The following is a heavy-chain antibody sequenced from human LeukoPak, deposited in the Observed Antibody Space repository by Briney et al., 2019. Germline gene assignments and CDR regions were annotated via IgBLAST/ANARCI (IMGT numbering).Heavy chain of an antibody. CDR3: AKDIRGGSYLDL. V-gene: IGHV3-30*18. CDR2: VSYDGNKK. J-gene: IGHJ5*02. Sequence: GKSLRLSCAASGFIFSSYGIHWVRQAPGKGLERITFVSYDGNKKTYADSVKGRFSISRDNSNHRASLQINSLRPEDTGVYYCAKDIRGGSYLDLWGQGTLVSVPS. CDR1: GFIFSSYG. D-gene: IGHD3-16*02.